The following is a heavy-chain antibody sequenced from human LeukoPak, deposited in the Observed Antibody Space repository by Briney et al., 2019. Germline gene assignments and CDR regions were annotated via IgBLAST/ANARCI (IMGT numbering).Heavy chain of an antibody. Sequence: PSETLSLTCTVSGGSISSGSYYWSWIRQPAGKGLEWIGRIYTSGSTNYNPSLKSQVTISVDTSKNQFSLKLSSVTAADTAVYYCAGDYDFWSGYPHAYDAFDIWGQGTMVTVSS. J-gene: IGHJ3*02. D-gene: IGHD3-3*01. V-gene: IGHV4-61*02. CDR3: AGDYDFWSGYPHAYDAFDI. CDR2: IYTSGST. CDR1: GGSISSGSYY.